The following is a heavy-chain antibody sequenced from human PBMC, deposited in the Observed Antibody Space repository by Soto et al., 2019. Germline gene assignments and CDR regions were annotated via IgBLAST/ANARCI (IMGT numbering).Heavy chain of an antibody. D-gene: IGHD3-22*01. V-gene: IGHV1-18*04. Sequence: QVQLVESGAEVKKPGASVKVSCKASGYTFTDYGISWVRQAPGQGLEWMGWISVYNGNTKYAQKFHGRVTMSTDTPTNTAYMELRSLRSDDTAVYYCARDREYYYDSRGNYYYHYGLDVWGQGTTVTVS. J-gene: IGHJ6*02. CDR1: GYTFTDYG. CDR3: ARDREYYYDSRGNYYYHYGLDV. CDR2: ISVYNGNT.